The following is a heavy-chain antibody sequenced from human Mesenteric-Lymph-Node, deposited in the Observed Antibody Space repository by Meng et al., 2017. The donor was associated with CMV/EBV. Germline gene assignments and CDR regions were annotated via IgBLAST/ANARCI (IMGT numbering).Heavy chain of an antibody. D-gene: IGHD2-2*01. Sequence: FSISAMSWVRQAPGKGLEWVSVISGGGDGTYYADSVQGRFTISRDNSKNTLYLQMNSLRAEDTAVYYCAKDHCSSTSCYYYYYYGMDVWGQGTTVTVSS. CDR1: FSISA. V-gene: IGHV3-23*01. J-gene: IGHJ6*02. CDR2: ISGGGDGT. CDR3: AKDHCSSTSCYYYYYYGMDV.